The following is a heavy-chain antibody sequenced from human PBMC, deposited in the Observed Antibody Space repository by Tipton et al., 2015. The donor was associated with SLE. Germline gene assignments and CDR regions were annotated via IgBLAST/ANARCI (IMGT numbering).Heavy chain of an antibody. D-gene: IGHD4-17*01. J-gene: IGHJ2*01. CDR3: ASSSGSMVTTWYFDL. CDR2: IYYSGST. Sequence: TLSLTCTVFGGSFGDYDWSWIRQSPGKGLEWIGYIYYSGSTKYNPSLKSRVTISVDTPKNQFSLRLSSVTAADTAVYYCASSSGSMVTTWYFDLWGRGTLVTVAS. V-gene: IGHV4-59*01. CDR1: GGSFGDYD.